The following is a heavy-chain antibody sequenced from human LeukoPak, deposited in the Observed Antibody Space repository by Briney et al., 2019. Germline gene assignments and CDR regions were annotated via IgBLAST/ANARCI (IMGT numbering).Heavy chain of an antibody. V-gene: IGHV3-33*01. D-gene: IGHD5-18*01. CDR1: GFTFSSYG. CDR3: ARDQYSYGRQGYYYYGMDV. Sequence: GWSLRLSCAASGFTFSSYGMHWVRQAPGKGLEWVAVIWYDGSNKYYADSVKGRFTISRDNSKNTLYLQMNSLRAEDTAVYYCARDQYSYGRQGYYYYGMDVWGQGTTVTVSS. CDR2: IWYDGSNK. J-gene: IGHJ6*02.